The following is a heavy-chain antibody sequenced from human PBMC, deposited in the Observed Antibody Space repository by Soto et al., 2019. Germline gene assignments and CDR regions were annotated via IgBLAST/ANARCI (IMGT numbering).Heavy chain of an antibody. CDR2: IYYSGST. CDR3: ARHVRSNSENFDY. J-gene: IGHJ4*02. Sequence: SXTLSLTCTVSGGSMSSSSYYWCWIRQPPGKGLEWIGSIYYSGSTYYNPSLKSRVTISVDTSKNQFSLKLSSVTAADTAVYYCARHVRSNSENFDYWGQGTLVTVSS. V-gene: IGHV4-39*01. D-gene: IGHD3-10*02. CDR1: GGSMSSSSYY.